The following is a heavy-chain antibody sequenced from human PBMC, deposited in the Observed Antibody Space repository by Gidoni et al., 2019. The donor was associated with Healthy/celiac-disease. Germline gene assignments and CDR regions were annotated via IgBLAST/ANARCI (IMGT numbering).Heavy chain of an antibody. Sequence: QVQLQQWGAGLLKPSEPLSLTCAVYGGSFSGYSWSWIRQPPGQGLEWIGEINHSGSTNYNPSLKSRVTISVDTSKNQFSLKLSSVTAADTAVYYCARGDTVAWCDYWGQGTLVTVSS. CDR3: ARGDTVAWCDY. CDR2: INHSGST. D-gene: IGHD5-12*01. V-gene: IGHV4-34*01. J-gene: IGHJ4*02. CDR1: GGSFSGYS.